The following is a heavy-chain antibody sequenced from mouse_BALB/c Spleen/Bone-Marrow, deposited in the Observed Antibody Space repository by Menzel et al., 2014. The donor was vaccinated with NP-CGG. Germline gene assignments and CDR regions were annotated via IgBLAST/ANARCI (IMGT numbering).Heavy chain of an antibody. D-gene: IGHD1-1*02. CDR1: GDSITSGY. CDR2: ISYSGST. CDR3: ARGRAMGFAY. J-gene: IGHJ3*01. Sequence: VQLQQSGPSLVKPSQTLSLTCSVTGDSITSGYWNWIRKFPGSKLEYMGYISYSGSTYNNPSLKSRISITRDTSKNQYYLQLNSVTTEDTATYYCARGRAMGFAYWGQGTLVTVSA. V-gene: IGHV3-8*02.